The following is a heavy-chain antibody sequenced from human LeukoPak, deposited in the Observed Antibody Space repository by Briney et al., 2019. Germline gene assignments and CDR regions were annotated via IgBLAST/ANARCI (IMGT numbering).Heavy chain of an antibody. Sequence: PGGSLRLSCAASGFTFSSYEMNWVRQAPGKGLGWVSYISSSGSTIYYADSVKGRFAISRDNAKNSLYLQMNSLRAEDTAVYYCARSGGYGGWGSDAFDIWGQGTMVTVSS. CDR1: GFTFSSYE. CDR3: ARSGGYGGWGSDAFDI. J-gene: IGHJ3*02. V-gene: IGHV3-48*03. D-gene: IGHD5-12*01. CDR2: ISSSGSTI.